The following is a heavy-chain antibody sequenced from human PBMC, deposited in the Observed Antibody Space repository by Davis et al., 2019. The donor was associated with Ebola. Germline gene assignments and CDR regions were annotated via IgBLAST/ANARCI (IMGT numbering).Heavy chain of an antibody. Sequence: ASVKVSCKASGYTFTSYDINWVRQATGQGLEWMGWMNPNSGNTGYAQKFQGRVTMTRNTSISTAYMGLSSLRSEDTAVYYCASAAGWLANWFDPWGQGTLVTVSS. CDR2: MNPNSGNT. CDR3: ASAAGWLANWFDP. J-gene: IGHJ5*02. CDR1: GYTFTSYD. D-gene: IGHD6-19*01. V-gene: IGHV1-8*01.